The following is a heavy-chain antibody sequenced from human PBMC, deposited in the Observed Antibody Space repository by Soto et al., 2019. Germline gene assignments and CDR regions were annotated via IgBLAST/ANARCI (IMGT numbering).Heavy chain of an antibody. D-gene: IGHD6-19*01. J-gene: IGHJ4*02. CDR2: IYSGGST. Sequence: GGSLRLSCAASGFTVSSNYMSWVRQAPGKGLEWVSVIYSGGSTYYADSVKGRFTISRDNSKNTLYLQMNSLRAEDTAVYYCARDLGDSSGWYGVDYWGQGTLVTV. CDR1: GFTVSSNY. CDR3: ARDLGDSSGWYGVDY. V-gene: IGHV3-53*01.